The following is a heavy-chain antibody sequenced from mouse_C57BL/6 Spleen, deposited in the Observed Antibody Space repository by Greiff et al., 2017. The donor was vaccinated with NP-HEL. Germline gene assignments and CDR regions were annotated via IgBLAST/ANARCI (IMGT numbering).Heavy chain of an antibody. J-gene: IGHJ2*01. CDR3: ARGGTTMVTTREFDY. D-gene: IGHD2-2*01. CDR1: GFTFSSYA. Sequence: EVQRVESGGGLVKPGGSLKLSCAASGFTFSSYAMSWVRQTPEKRLEWVATISDGGSYTYYPDNVKGRFTISRDNAKNNLYLQMSHLKSEDTAMYYCARGGTTMVTTREFDYWGQGTTLTVSS. V-gene: IGHV5-4*01. CDR2: ISDGGSYT.